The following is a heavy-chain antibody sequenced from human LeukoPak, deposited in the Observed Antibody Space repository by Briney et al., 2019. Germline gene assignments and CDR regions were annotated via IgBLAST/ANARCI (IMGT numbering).Heavy chain of an antibody. J-gene: IGHJ4*02. Sequence: GGSLRLSCAASGFTFDDYAMHWVRQAPGKGLEWVSGISWNSGSIGYADSVKGRFTISRDNAKKSLYLQMNSPRAEDTALYYCAKGGRYVREFIDYWGQGTLVTVSS. V-gene: IGHV3-9*01. CDR2: ISWNSGSI. CDR3: AKGGRYVREFIDY. D-gene: IGHD3-16*01. CDR1: GFTFDDYA.